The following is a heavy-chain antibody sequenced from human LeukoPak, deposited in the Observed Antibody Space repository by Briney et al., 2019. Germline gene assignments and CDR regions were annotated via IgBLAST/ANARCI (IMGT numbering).Heavy chain of an antibody. D-gene: IGHD2-2*01. CDR1: GFTFSSYS. V-gene: IGHV3-21*01. CDR3: ARIFRYQLVDYYALDV. Sequence: GGSLRLSCAASGFTFSSYSTNWVRQAPGRGLEWVSAISSSSAYIYYADSVKGRFTISRDNAKKSVSLQMNSLRAEDTAVYYCARIFRYQLVDYYALDVWGQGTTVTVSS. J-gene: IGHJ6*02. CDR2: ISSSSAYI.